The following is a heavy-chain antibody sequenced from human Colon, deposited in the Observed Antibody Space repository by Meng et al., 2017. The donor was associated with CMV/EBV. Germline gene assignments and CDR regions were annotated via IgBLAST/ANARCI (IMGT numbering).Heavy chain of an antibody. CDR3: HAFGGYSY. V-gene: IGHV3-7*03. J-gene: IGHJ4*02. D-gene: IGHD3-16*01. CDR1: GLTFSSQW. Sequence: GGSLRLSCAASGLTFSSQWMRWFRQAPGKGLEWVASISQDESDQYYVDSVKGRFTISRDKAKNSLILQMSSLRAEDTAMYFCHAFGGYSYWGQGTLVTVSS. CDR2: ISQDESDQ.